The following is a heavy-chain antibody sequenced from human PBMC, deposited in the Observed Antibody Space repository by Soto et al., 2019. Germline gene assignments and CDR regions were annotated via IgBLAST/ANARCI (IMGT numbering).Heavy chain of an antibody. D-gene: IGHD3-3*01. CDR2: IYNGGST. V-gene: IGHV4-30-4*01. J-gene: IGHJ4*02. CDR1: GDSVSSGGFH. CDR3: ASAPVGLDTISYFDY. Sequence: SETLSLTCTVSGDSVSSGGFHWAWLRRPPGKGLEWIGYIYNGGSTYYRPSLESRMHMSLDATRNQYSLRLTSVTAADTAVYFCASAPVGLDTISYFDYWGQGKLVTVSS.